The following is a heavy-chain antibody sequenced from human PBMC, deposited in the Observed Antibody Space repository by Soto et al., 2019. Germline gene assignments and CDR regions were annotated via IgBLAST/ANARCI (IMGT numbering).Heavy chain of an antibody. CDR2: IYYSGST. CDR3: ARPNHSSGWYYFDY. CDR1: CGSIIDYY. J-gene: IGHJ4*02. V-gene: IGHV4-59*01. Sequence: SDPMPDTSTVPCGSIIDYYWICVLQPTGKGLEWIGYIYYSGSTNYNPSLTSRVTISVDTSKNQFSLKLSSVTAADTAVYYCARPNHSSGWYYFDYWGQGALVTVS. D-gene: IGHD6-19*01.